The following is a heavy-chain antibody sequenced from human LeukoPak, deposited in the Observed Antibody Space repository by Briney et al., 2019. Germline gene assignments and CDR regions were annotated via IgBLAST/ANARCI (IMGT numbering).Heavy chain of an antibody. CDR1: GFTFSSYA. J-gene: IGHJ4*02. V-gene: IGHV3-23*01. Sequence: PGGSLRLSCAASGFTFSSYAMSWVRQAPGKGLEWVSGIRSGGIGTSYADSVKGRFTISRDNFKNTLYLQMNSLRAEDTAVYYCAKGSDSYGHYYVDNWGQGTLVSVSS. CDR3: AKGSDSYGHYYVDN. CDR2: IRSGGIGT. D-gene: IGHD4-17*01.